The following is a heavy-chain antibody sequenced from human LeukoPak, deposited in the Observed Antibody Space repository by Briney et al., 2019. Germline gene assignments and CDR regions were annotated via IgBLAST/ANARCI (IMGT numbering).Heavy chain of an antibody. CDR2: INFSGST. J-gene: IGHJ4*02. CDR1: GGSISSGDYY. V-gene: IGHV4-30-4*01. D-gene: IGHD2-15*01. Sequence: SRTLSLTCTVSGGSISSGDYYWSWIRQPPGKGLEYIGYINFSGSTSYNPSLKGRLTISVVTSKNQFSLKLSSVTAADTAVYYCARAPVGYCSGGTCKRYFDYWGQGTLVTVSS. CDR3: ARAPVGYCSGGTCKRYFDY.